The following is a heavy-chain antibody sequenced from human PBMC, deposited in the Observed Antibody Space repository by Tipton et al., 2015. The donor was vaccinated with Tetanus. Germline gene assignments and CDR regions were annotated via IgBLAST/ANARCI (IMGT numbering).Heavy chain of an antibody. CDR3: ARDRGDYIYYGMDV. D-gene: IGHD3-22*01. J-gene: IGHJ6*02. V-gene: IGHV1-2*02. CDR1: GYTFTGYY. Sequence: QLVQSGAEVKKPGASVKVSCKASGYTFTGYYIYWVRQATGQGLGWMGWIDPNSGGTVYAQNFQCRVPMTRDTSISTAYMELRSLRSDDTAVYYCARDRGDYIYYGMDVWGPGATVTVS. CDR2: IDPNSGGT.